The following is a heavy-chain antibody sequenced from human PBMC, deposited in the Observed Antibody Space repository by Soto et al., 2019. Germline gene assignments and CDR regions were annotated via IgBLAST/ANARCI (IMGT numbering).Heavy chain of an antibody. D-gene: IGHD1-26*01. V-gene: IGHV3-20*04. Sequence: GGSLRLSCAASGFTFDDYGMSWVRQAPGKGLEWVSGINWNGGSTGYADSVKGRFTISRDNAKNSLYLQMNSLRAEDTALYYCARPIVGATTGDYYYGMDVWGQGTTVTVSS. J-gene: IGHJ6*02. CDR2: INWNGGST. CDR1: GFTFDDYG. CDR3: ARPIVGATTGDYYYGMDV.